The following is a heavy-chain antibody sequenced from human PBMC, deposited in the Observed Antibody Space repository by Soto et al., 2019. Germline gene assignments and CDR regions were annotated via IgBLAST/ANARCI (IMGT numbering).Heavy chain of an antibody. D-gene: IGHD4-17*01. CDR1: GFTFSSYA. V-gene: IGHV3-23*01. CDR3: ANRRGIYGDSVAYFDY. J-gene: IGHJ4*02. CDR2: ISGSGAST. Sequence: PGGSLRLSCASSGFTFSSYAMSWVRQAPGKGLEWVSAISGSGASTYYTDSVKGRFTISRDNSKNTLYLQMNSLRVEDTAVYYCANRRGIYGDSVAYFDYWGQGTLVTVSS.